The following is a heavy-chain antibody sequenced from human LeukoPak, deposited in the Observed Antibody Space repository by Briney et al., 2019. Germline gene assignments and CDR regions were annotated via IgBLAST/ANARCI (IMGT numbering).Heavy chain of an antibody. D-gene: IGHD2-2*01. V-gene: IGHV4-39*01. CDR3: ARRGLGGCSSNSCYAIPFDY. CDR2: IYYSGST. J-gene: IGHJ4*02. CDR1: GGSISSSSYY. Sequence: SETLSLTCTVSGGSISSSSYYWGWIRQPPGKGLEWIWCIYYSGSTYYNPSLKSRVTISVDTSKNQFSLKLSSVTAADTAVYYCARRGLGGCSSNSCYAIPFDYWGQGTLVTVSS.